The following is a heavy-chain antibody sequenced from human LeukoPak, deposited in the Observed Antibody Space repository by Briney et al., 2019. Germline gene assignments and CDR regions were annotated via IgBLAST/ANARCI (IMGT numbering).Heavy chain of an antibody. Sequence: ASVKVSCKASGYTFTSYYMHWVRQAPGQGLEWMGIINPSAGSTSYAQKFQGRVTMTRDTSTSTVYMGLSSLRSEGTAVYYCARSGYCSGDNCYGYYFDYWGQGTLVAVS. V-gene: IGHV1-46*01. CDR2: INPSAGST. CDR1: GYTFTSYY. D-gene: IGHD2-15*01. CDR3: ARSGYCSGDNCYGYYFDY. J-gene: IGHJ4*02.